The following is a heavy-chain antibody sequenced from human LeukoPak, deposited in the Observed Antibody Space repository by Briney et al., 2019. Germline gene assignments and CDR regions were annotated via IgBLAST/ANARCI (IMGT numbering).Heavy chain of an antibody. Sequence: PGGSLRLSCAASRFTFRTYWMHWVRQAPGQGLVWVSRIDNDGSDTIYADSVKGRFTVSRDDAKNTVYLQMNSLRVGDTAVYYCARGGFSHGFDIWGQGTVVTVSS. CDR1: RFTFRTYW. J-gene: IGHJ3*02. D-gene: IGHD3-22*01. CDR3: ARGGFSHGFDI. V-gene: IGHV3-74*01. CDR2: IDNDGSDT.